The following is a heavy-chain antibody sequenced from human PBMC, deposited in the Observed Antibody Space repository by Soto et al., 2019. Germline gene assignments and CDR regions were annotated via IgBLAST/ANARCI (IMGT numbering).Heavy chain of an antibody. CDR1: GYTFTGYY. D-gene: IGHD3-22*01. Sequence: ASVKVSCKASGYTFTGYYMHWVRQAPGQGLEWMGWINPNSGGTNYAQKFQGWVTMTRDTSISTAYMELSRLRSDDTAVYYCAREIDYYDSSGYFDYWGQGTLVTVSS. V-gene: IGHV1-2*04. CDR2: INPNSGGT. CDR3: AREIDYYDSSGYFDY. J-gene: IGHJ4*02.